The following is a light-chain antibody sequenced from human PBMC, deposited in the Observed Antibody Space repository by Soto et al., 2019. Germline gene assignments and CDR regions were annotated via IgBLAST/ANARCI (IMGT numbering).Light chain of an antibody. CDR2: GAS. CDR1: QSVSSD. J-gene: IGKJ1*01. Sequence: EIVMTQSPATLSVSPGERATLSCRASQSVSSDLAWYQQKPGPPPRLLIYGASTRATGVPARFSGSGSGTEFPLTIIRLHSDDFAVYCCQRYNKWPWTFGLGTKVEVK. CDR3: QRYNKWPWT. V-gene: IGKV3D-15*01.